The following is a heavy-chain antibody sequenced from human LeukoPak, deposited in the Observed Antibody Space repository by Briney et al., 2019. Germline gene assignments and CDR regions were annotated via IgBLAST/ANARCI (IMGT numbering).Heavy chain of an antibody. CDR2: IKEDGSEK. CDR3: ARHGRHNFDY. Sequence: GGSLRLSCAASGLTFSNYWMSWVRQAPGKGLEWVANIKEDGSEKYYSDSVRGRFTISRDNAKSSLNLQMSSLRADDTAVYYCARHGRHNFDYWGQGTLVTVSS. D-gene: IGHD5-24*01. CDR1: GLTFSNYW. J-gene: IGHJ4*02. V-gene: IGHV3-7*01.